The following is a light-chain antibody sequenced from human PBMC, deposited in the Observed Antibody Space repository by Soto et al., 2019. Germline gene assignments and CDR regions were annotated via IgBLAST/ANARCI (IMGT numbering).Light chain of an antibody. J-gene: IGKJ1*01. CDR3: QQYGSSPRT. CDR2: GAS. V-gene: IGKV3-20*01. Sequence: EIVMTQSPAILSVSPGEGATLSCRAGQSVSSSYLAWYQQKPGQAPRLLIYGASSRATGIPDRFSGSGSGTDFTLTISRLEPEDFAVYYCQQYGSSPRTFGQGTKVDIK. CDR1: QSVSSSY.